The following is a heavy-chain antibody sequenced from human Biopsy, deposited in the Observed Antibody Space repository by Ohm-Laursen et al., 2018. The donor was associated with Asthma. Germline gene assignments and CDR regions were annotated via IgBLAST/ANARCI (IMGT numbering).Heavy chain of an antibody. D-gene: IGHD4-17*01. V-gene: IGHV1-24*01. CDR1: GYSLTDLS. CDR3: ASDFPKDYVRYNFQF. Sequence: ASSVKVSCKTSGYSLTDLSMHWVRQAPGQGLEWMGGHDHEEGGTENARRFQGRVTMTEDTSTDTAYMELSSLSSDDTAVYYCASDFPKDYVRYNFQFWGQGTLVTVSS. CDR2: HDHEEGGT. J-gene: IGHJ4*02.